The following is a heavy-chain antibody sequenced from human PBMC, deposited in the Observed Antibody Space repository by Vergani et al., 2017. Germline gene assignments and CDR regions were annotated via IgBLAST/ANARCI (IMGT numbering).Heavy chain of an antibody. D-gene: IGHD5-12*01. V-gene: IGHV3-9*01. CDR3: AKANPRNSGYDYLYYYHAMDV. CDR2: ISWNSGSI. Sequence: EVQLVESGGGLVQPGRSLRLSCAASGFTFDDYAMHWVRQAPGKGLEWVSGISWNSGSIGYADSVKGRFTISRDNAKNSLYLQMNSLSAGDTAVYYCAKANPRNSGYDYLYYYHAMDVWGQGTTVTVSS. J-gene: IGHJ6*02. CDR1: GFTFDDYA.